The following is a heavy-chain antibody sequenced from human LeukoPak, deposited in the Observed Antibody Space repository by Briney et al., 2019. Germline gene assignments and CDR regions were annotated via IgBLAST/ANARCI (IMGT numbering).Heavy chain of an antibody. V-gene: IGHV3-7*01. CDR3: AGGHSSGWYFDY. D-gene: IGHD6-19*01. CDR2: IKQDGSEK. CDR1: GFTFSSYW. Sequence: AGGSLRLSCAASGFTFSSYWMSWVRQAPGKGLEWVANIKQDGSEKHYVGSVKGRFTISRDNAKNSLYLEMNSLRAEDTAVYYCAGGHSSGWYFDYWGQGNLVTVSS. J-gene: IGHJ4*02.